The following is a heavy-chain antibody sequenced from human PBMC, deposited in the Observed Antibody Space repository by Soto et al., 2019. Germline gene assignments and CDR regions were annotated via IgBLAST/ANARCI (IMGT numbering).Heavy chain of an antibody. CDR2: IFYNGST. J-gene: IGHJ5*02. CDR1: GGSISHYH. V-gene: IGHV4-59*01. Sequence: QLQLQESGPGLVKPSETLSLTCTVSGGSISHYHWNWIRQAPGKGMEWIGYIFYNGSTHYNPSLTSRVNISVDMSKNRLSLTLTSVTAADTAVYYCARSFYPWGQGTLVTVSS. CDR3: ARSFYP.